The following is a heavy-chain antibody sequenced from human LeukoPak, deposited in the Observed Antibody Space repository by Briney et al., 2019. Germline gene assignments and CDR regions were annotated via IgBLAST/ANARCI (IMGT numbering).Heavy chain of an antibody. CDR1: GFTVSSNY. V-gene: IGHV3-53*01. D-gene: IGHD3/OR15-3a*01. CDR3: ARADGTGGPYDY. CDR2: IYSGGNT. Sequence: EGSLRLSCAVSGFTVSSNYMSWVRQAPGKELEWVSVIYSGGNTHYADSVKGRFTISRDNSKNTLFLQMNSLRAEDTAVYYCARADGTGGPYDYWGQGTLVTVSS. J-gene: IGHJ4*02.